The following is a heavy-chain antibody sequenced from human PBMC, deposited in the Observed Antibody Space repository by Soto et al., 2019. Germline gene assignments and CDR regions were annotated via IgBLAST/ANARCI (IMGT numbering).Heavy chain of an antibody. Sequence: GGSLRLSCAASGFTFTNAWMSWVRQAPGKGLEWVGRINSRTEGGTSDYAAAVKGRFTISRDDTQKRVYVQMNSLKTELATIYYCTDFGCSSTCCYAHHPYYYMAVWGKGSTVTVSS. CDR2: INSRTEGGTS. D-gene: IGHD2-2*01. CDR3: TDFGCSSTCCYAHHPYYYMAV. V-gene: IGHV3-15*01. CDR1: GFTFTNAW. J-gene: IGHJ6*03.